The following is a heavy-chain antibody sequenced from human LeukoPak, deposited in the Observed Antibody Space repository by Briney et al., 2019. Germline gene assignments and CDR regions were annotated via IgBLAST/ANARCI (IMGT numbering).Heavy chain of an antibody. CDR3: ARDIPHVRGPDAFDI. Sequence: SETLSLTCTVSGGSISSGGYYWSWIRQPPGKGLEWIGYIYHSGSTYYNPSLKSRVTISVDRSKNQFSLKLSSVTAADTAVYYCARDIPHVRGPDAFDIWGQGTMVTVSS. J-gene: IGHJ3*02. D-gene: IGHD3-10*01. CDR2: IYHSGST. CDR1: GGSISSGGYY. V-gene: IGHV4-30-2*01.